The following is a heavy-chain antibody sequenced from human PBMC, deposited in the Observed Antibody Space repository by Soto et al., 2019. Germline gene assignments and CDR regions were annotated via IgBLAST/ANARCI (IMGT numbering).Heavy chain of an antibody. CDR2: INSDGSVS. Sequence: EVQLVESGGGLVQPGGSLRLSCVASGFTFSNYWMYWVRQAPGEGLVWVSRINSDGSVSSYADSVKGRLTISRDNVKNTLYLQMDSLRAEGTAVYYCARGDCVGGTCYSLAGSFYYYMDVWGKGTTVTVFS. J-gene: IGHJ6*03. D-gene: IGHD2-15*01. CDR3: ARGDCVGGTCYSLAGSFYYYMDV. V-gene: IGHV3-74*01. CDR1: GFTFSNYW.